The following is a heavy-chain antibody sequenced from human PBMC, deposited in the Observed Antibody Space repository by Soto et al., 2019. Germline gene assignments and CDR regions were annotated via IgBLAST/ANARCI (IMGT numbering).Heavy chain of an antibody. D-gene: IGHD3-10*01. CDR1: GYTFTSYG. CDR2: ISAYNGNT. J-gene: IGHJ6*02. CDR3: AREVGFMVRGVIGSYYYYYGMDV. Sequence: GASVKVSCKASGYTFTSYGISWVRQAPGQGLEWMGWISAYNGNTNYAQKLQGRVTMTTDTSTSTAYMELRSLRSDDTAVYYCAREVGFMVRGVIGSYYYYYGMDVWGQGTTVTAP. V-gene: IGHV1-18*04.